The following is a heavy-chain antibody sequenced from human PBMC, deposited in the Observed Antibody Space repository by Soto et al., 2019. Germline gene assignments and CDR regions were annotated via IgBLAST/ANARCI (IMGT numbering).Heavy chain of an antibody. CDR3: TTDDVDYYGMDV. CDR2: IKNKIDGETT. J-gene: IGHJ6*02. V-gene: IGHV3-15*01. CDR1: DFTFSNAW. Sequence: ESGGGLAEPGESLRLSCTASDFTFSNAWMSWVRQAPGKGLEWVGRIKNKIDGETTEYAAPVKGRFTISRDDSKDTLYLQMNSLKTEDSGVYYCTTDDVDYYGMDVWGQGTTVTVSS.